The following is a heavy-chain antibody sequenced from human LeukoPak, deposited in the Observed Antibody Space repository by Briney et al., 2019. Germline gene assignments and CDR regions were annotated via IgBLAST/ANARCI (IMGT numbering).Heavy chain of an antibody. J-gene: IGHJ6*03. D-gene: IGHD2-2*01. V-gene: IGHV4-34*01. CDR3: ARGVIGYCSSTSCYSRNYYYYYYYMDV. CDR2: INHSGST. CDR1: GGSFSGYY. Sequence: PSETLSLTCAVYGGSFSGYYWSWIRQPPGKGLEWIGEINHSGSTNYNPSLKSRVTISVDTSKNQFSLKLSSVTAADTAVYYCARGVIGYCSSTSCYSRNYYYYYYYMDVWGKGTTVTVSS.